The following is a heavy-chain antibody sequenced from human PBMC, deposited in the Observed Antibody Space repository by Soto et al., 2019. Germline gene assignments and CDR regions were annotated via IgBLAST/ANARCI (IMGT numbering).Heavy chain of an antibody. V-gene: IGHV5-51*01. Sequence: GESLKISCQGSGYSFANYWIAWVRQMPGKGLEWVGVIYPGDSDTRYSPSFRGQVTISADKSISHVYLQWSSLKASDTAMYYCARHRGTVATPDADYWGQGTLVTVSS. CDR1: GYSFANYW. J-gene: IGHJ4*02. CDR3: ARHRGTVATPDADY. D-gene: IGHD2-15*01. CDR2: IYPGDSDT.